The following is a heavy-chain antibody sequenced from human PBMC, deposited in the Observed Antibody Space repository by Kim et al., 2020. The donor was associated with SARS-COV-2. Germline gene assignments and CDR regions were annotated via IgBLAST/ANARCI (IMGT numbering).Heavy chain of an antibody. CDR1: GYTFTSYG. CDR2: ISAYNGNT. Sequence: ASVKVSCKASGYTFTSYGISWVRQAPGQGLEWMGWISAYNGNTNYAQKLQGRVTMTTDTSTSTAYMELRSLRSDDTAVYYCASNPLSAEFWLYFDYWGQGTLVTVSS. V-gene: IGHV1-18*04. D-gene: IGHD3-10*01. J-gene: IGHJ4*02. CDR3: ASNPLSAEFWLYFDY.